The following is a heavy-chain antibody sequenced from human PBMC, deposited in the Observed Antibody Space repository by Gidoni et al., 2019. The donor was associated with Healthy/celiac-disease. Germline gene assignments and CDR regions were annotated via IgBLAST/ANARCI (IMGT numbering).Heavy chain of an antibody. D-gene: IGHD1-26*01. V-gene: IGHV3-23*01. J-gene: IGHJ4*02. CDR2: ISGSGGST. CDR3: ATRGWELLGY. CDR1: GFTFSSYA. Sequence: EVQLLESGGGLVQPGGSLRPSCAASGFTFSSYAMSWVRQAPGKGLAWVSAISGSGGSTYYADSVKGRFTISRDNSKNTLYLQMNSLRAEDTAVYYCATRGWELLGYWGQGTLVTVSS.